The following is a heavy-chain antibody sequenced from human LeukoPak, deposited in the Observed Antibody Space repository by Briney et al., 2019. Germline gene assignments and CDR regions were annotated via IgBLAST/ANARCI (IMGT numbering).Heavy chain of an antibody. V-gene: IGHV3-33*01. D-gene: IGHD6-19*01. CDR3: ARHRRAVAGALDY. J-gene: IGHJ4*02. CDR1: GFNFFTYG. CDR2: IWYDGSNK. Sequence: PGWSLRLSCAASGFNFFTYGMHWVRQAPGKGLEGVAVIWYDGSNKYYADSVKGRFTISRDNSKKTLYLQMNRLRAEDTAVYYCARHRRAVAGALDYWGQGALVTVSS.